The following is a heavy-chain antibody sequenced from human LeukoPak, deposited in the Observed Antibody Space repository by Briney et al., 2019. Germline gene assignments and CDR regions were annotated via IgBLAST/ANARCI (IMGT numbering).Heavy chain of an antibody. CDR2: ISGSGGST. V-gene: IGHV3-23*01. CDR3: AKGDGDYVYYGMDV. J-gene: IGHJ6*02. D-gene: IGHD4-17*01. Sequence: ISGSGGSTYYADSVKGRFTISRDNSKNTLYLQMNSLRAEDTAVYYCAKGDGDYVYYGMDVWGQGTTVTVSS.